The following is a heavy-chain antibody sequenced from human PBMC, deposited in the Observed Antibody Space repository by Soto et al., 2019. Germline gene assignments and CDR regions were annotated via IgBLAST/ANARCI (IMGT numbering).Heavy chain of an antibody. Sequence: ASVKVSCKASGYTFTSYYMHWVRQAPGQGLEWMGIINPSGGSTSYAQKFQGRVTMTRDTSTSTVYMELSSLRSEDTAVYYCARVFGSRDGYSPFDYWGQATLVTVSS. CDR3: ARVFGSRDGYSPFDY. J-gene: IGHJ4*02. CDR1: GYTFTSYY. V-gene: IGHV1-46*01. D-gene: IGHD3-3*01. CDR2: INPSGGST.